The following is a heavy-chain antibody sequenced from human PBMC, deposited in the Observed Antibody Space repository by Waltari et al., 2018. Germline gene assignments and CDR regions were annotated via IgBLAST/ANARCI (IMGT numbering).Heavy chain of an antibody. CDR2: ITSSGTTT. J-gene: IGHJ4*02. CDR3: AKNVSGDY. D-gene: IGHD1-26*01. V-gene: IGHV3-23*01. CDR1: GFIFSNYA. Sequence: EVRLLESGGALVQPGGSLRLSCAASGFIFSNYAMTWVRQAPGKGLEWVSVITSSGTTTYYARSVKGRFTISRENSKNTLYLQMNSLRAEDTAVYYCAKNVSGDYWGQGTLVTVSS.